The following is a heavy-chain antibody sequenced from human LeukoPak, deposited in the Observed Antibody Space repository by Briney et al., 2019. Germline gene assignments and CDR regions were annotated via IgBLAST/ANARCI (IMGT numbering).Heavy chain of an antibody. J-gene: IGHJ4*02. Sequence: GGSLRLSCAASGFTFSSYSMNWVRQAPGKGLEWVSSISSSSSYIYYADSVKGRFTISRDNAENSLYLQMNSLRAEDTAMYYCATDSSPAFWGQGTLVTVSS. V-gene: IGHV3-21*01. CDR2: ISSSSSYI. CDR3: ATDSSPAF. CDR1: GFTFSSYS. D-gene: IGHD6-19*01.